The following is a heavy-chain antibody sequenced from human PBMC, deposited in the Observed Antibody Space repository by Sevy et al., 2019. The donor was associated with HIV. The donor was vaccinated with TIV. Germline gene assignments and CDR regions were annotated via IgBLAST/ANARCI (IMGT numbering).Heavy chain of an antibody. J-gene: IGHJ3*02. D-gene: IGHD2-2*02. CDR1: GFTFSTYW. V-gene: IGHV3-74*01. CDR2: INSDGSST. CDR3: ARLRYCSSTSCYTYYGADAFDI. Sequence: GGSLRLSCAASGFTFSTYWMHWVRQAPGKRLVWVSRINSDGSSTSYADSVKGRFTISRDNAKNTLYLQMNSLRAEDTAVYYCARLRYCSSTSCYTYYGADAFDIWGQGTMVTVSS.